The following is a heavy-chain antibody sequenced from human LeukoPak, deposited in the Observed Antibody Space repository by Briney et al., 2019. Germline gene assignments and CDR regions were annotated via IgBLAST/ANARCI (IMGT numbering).Heavy chain of an antibody. CDR1: GLAVSNNY. J-gene: IGHJ3*02. Sequence: GGSLRLSCAASGLAVSNNYMTWVRQAPGKGLEWVSVIHTGGDTYYPDSVQGRFTISRDSSKNTLYLQMNSLRAEDTAVYYCAGWPSSSWYKVAAFGIWGQGTMVTVSS. D-gene: IGHD6-13*01. CDR2: IHTGGDT. V-gene: IGHV3-53*01. CDR3: AGWPSSSWYKVAAFGI.